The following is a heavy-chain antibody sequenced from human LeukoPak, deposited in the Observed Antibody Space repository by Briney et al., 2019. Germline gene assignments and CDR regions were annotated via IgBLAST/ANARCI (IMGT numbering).Heavy chain of an antibody. V-gene: IGHV3-74*01. D-gene: IGHD6-13*01. CDR1: GFTFSSYW. CDR3: AKTGSSSWGYFDY. Sequence: GGSLRLSCAASGFTFSSYWMHWVRQAPGKGLVWVSRINSDESTTTYADSVKGRFTISRDNAKNTLYLQMNSLRAEDTAVYYCAKTGSSSWGYFDYWGQGTLVTVSS. CDR2: INSDESTT. J-gene: IGHJ4*02.